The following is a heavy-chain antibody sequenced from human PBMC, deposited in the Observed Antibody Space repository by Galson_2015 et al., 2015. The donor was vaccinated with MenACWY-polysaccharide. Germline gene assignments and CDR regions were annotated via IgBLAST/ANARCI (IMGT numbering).Heavy chain of an antibody. D-gene: IGHD7-27*01. Sequence: KGLEWVANIKEDGSEKYYVDSVKGRFTISRDNAKDSLYLQMNSLRAEDTAVYFCARGHLGLGLWGQGTTVTVSS. CDR3: ARGHLGLGL. CDR2: IKEDGSEK. J-gene: IGHJ6*02. V-gene: IGHV3-7*04.